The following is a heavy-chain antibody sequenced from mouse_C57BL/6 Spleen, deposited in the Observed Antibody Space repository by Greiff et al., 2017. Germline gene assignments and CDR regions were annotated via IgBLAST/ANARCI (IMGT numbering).Heavy chain of an antibody. Sequence: EVKLVESGGGLVKPGGSPKLSCAASGFTFSSYAMSWVRQTPEKRLEWVATISDGGSYTYYPDNVKGRFTISRDNAKNNLYLQMSHLKSEDTAMYYCAREGAFRYFDVWGTGTTVTVSS. CDR3: AREGAFRYFDV. V-gene: IGHV5-4*01. J-gene: IGHJ1*03. CDR1: GFTFSSYA. CDR2: ISDGGSYT.